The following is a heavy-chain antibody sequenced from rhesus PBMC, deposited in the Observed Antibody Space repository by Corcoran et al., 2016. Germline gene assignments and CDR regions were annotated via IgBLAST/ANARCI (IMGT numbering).Heavy chain of an antibody. CDR3: AGTSSYDV. CDR1: GGSISSNYYY. Sequence: QVQLQASGPGLVKPSETLSLTCTVSGGSISSNYYYWTWIRQPTGKGLEWIGYISYSGNTNYNTSPKSRVTILRDTSKNQFSLKLKSVTAADTAVYYCAGTSSYDVWGRGVLVTVSS. J-gene: IGHJ5-2*02. V-gene: IGHV4-122*02. D-gene: IGHD4-4*01. CDR2: ISYSGNT.